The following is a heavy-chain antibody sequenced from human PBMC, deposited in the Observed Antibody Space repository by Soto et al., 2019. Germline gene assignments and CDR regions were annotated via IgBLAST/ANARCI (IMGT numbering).Heavy chain of an antibody. CDR3: ARERLEYYDFWSGSDAFDI. CDR1: GFTFSSYA. Sequence: VGSLRLSCAASGFTFSSYAMHWVRQAPGKGLEWVAVISYDGSNKYYADSVKGRFTISRDNSKNTLYLQMNSLRAEDTAVYYCARERLEYYDFWSGSDAFDIWGQGTMVTVSS. D-gene: IGHD3-3*01. CDR2: ISYDGSNK. V-gene: IGHV3-30-3*01. J-gene: IGHJ3*02.